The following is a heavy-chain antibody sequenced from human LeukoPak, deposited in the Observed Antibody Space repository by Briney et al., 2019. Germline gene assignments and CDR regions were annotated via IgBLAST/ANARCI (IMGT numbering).Heavy chain of an antibody. J-gene: IGHJ4*02. Sequence: PGGSLRLSCAASGFTFSSYAMSWVRQAPGKGLEWVSSISSSSSYIYYADSVKGRFTISRDNAKNSLYLQMNSLRAEDTAVYYCARLQLRSGRQPYYFDYWGQGTLVTVSS. CDR1: GFTFSSYA. CDR2: ISSSSSYI. CDR3: ARLQLRSGRQPYYFDY. D-gene: IGHD2-15*01. V-gene: IGHV3-21*01.